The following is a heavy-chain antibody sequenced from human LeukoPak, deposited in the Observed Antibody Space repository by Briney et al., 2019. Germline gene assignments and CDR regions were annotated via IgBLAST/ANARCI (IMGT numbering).Heavy chain of an antibody. J-gene: IGHJ4*02. D-gene: IGHD3-22*01. CDR1: GFTFSSYG. Sequence: GGSLRLSCAASGFTFSSYGMHWVRQAPGKGLEWVAFIRYDGSNKYYADSVKGRFTISRGTSKNTLYLQMNSLRVEDTAVYYCAKDRAAGYYYDSTGYFDYWDQGTLVTVSS. CDR3: AKDRAAGYYYDSTGYFDY. CDR2: IRYDGSNK. V-gene: IGHV3-30*02.